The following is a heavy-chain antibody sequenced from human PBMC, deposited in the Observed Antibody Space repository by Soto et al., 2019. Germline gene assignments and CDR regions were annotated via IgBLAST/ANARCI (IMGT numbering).Heavy chain of an antibody. CDR1: GGSISSVGYS. V-gene: IGHV4-30-2*01. J-gene: IGHJ5*02. CDR3: AREFGGQWLVPHPPRWFDP. CDR2: IYHSGST. Sequence: SETLSVTCAVSGGSISSVGYSWSCIRQPPGKGLEWIGYIYHSGSTYYNPSLKSRVTISVDTSKNQFSLKLSSVTAADTAVYYCAREFGGQWLVPHPPRWFDPWGQGTLVTVSS. D-gene: IGHD6-19*01.